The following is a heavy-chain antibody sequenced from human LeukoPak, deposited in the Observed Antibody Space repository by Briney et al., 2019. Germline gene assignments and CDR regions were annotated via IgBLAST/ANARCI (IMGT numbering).Heavy chain of an antibody. V-gene: IGHV3-23*01. CDR1: GFTFSSYS. D-gene: IGHD3-10*01. CDR3: ARAAMVRGVDYFDY. CDR2: IIIIGGTT. J-gene: IGHJ4*02. Sequence: GGSLRLSCAASGFTFSSYSMSWARQAPGKGLEWCSVIIIIGGTTYYADSVKARFTISRDNSKNTLYLQMNGLRAEDRAIYYCARAAMVRGVDYFDYWGQGTLVTVSS.